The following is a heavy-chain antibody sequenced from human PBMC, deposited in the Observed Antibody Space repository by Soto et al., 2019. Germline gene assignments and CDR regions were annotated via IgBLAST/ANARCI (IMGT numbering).Heavy chain of an antibody. CDR1: GFAFSEYA. V-gene: IGHV3-23*01. D-gene: IGHD2-8*01. J-gene: IGHJ4*02. CDR3: VKDGLMYAIPADSDY. Sequence: EVQLLESGGGLVQPGGSLRLSCAASGFAFSEYAMNWVRQAPGKGLEWVSVISGTGRSTYYADSVKGRFTISRDNSKNTVYLQMNSLRAEDTAVYYCVKDGLMYAIPADSDYWGQGTLVTVSS. CDR2: ISGTGRST.